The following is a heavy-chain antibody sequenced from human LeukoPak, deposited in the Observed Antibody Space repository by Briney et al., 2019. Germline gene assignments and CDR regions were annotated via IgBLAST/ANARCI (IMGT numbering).Heavy chain of an antibody. CDR3: ARVFGYYDSSDLGY. CDR2: INPNSGGT. Sequence: ASVKVSCKASGYTFTGYYMHWVRQTPGQGLEWMGWINPNSGGTNYAQKFQGRVTMTRDTSISTAYMELSRLRSDDTAVYYCARVFGYYDSSDLGYWGQGTLVTVSS. V-gene: IGHV1-2*02. CDR1: GYTFTGYY. D-gene: IGHD3-22*01. J-gene: IGHJ4*02.